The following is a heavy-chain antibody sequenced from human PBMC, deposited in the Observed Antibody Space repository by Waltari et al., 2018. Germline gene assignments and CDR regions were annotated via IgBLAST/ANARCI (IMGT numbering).Heavy chain of an antibody. V-gene: IGHV4-59*11. CDR1: GGSISSHY. D-gene: IGHD6-13*01. J-gene: IGHJ3*02. Sequence: QVQLQESGPGLVKPSETLSLTCTVSGGSISSHYWSWIRQPPGKGLEWIGYIYYSGSTNYNPSLKSRVTISVDTSKNQFSLKLSSVTAADTAVYYCAGYGYRAFDIWGQGTMVTVSS. CDR2: IYYSGST. CDR3: AGYGYRAFDI.